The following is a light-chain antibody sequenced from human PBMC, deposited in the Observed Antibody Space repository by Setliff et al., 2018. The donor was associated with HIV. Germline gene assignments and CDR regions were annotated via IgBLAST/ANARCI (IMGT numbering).Light chain of an antibody. CDR2: DVT. CDR1: SSDVGGYNH. J-gene: IGLJ1*01. V-gene: IGLV2-14*01. CDR3: SSYTSSTAYV. Sequence: QSALTQPASVSGSPGQSITISCSGTSSDVGGYNHVSWYQQHPGKAPKVLIYDVTKRPSGVSNRFSGSKSGNTASLTISGLQAEDEADYYCSSYTSSTAYVFGTGTKGTVL.